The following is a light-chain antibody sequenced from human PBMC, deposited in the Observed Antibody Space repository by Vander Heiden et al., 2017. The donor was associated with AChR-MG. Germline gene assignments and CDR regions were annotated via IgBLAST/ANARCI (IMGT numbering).Light chain of an antibody. Sequence: SYVLTQPPSVSVAPGKTARITCGGNNIGSKSVHWYQQKPGQAPVLVIYYDSDRPSGIPERFSGSNSGNTATLTISRVEAGDEADYYCQVWDSHVVFGGGTKLTGL. CDR2: YDS. CDR3: QVWDSHVV. J-gene: IGLJ2*01. V-gene: IGLV3-21*04. CDR1: NIGSKS.